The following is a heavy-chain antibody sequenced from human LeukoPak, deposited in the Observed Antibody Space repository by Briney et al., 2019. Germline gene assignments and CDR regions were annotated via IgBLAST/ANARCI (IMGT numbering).Heavy chain of an antibody. CDR2: ISSSGSTI. D-gene: IGHD1-1*01. Sequence: GGSLRLSCAASGFTFSSYEMNWVRQAPGKGLEWVSYISSSGSTIYYADSVKGRFTISRDNSKNTLYLQMNSLRAEDTAVYYCARVNARAFDIWGQGTMVTVSS. CDR3: ARVNARAFDI. CDR1: GFTFSSYE. V-gene: IGHV3-48*03. J-gene: IGHJ3*02.